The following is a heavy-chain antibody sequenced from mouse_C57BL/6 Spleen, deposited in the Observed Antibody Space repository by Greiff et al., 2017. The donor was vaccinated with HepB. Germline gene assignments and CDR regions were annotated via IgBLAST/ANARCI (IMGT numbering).Heavy chain of an antibody. V-gene: IGHV1-76*01. CDR1: GYTFTDYY. CDR3: ARYYYGIRYYFDY. J-gene: IGHJ2*01. D-gene: IGHD1-1*01. CDR2: IYPGSGNT. Sequence: VQLQQSGAELVRPGASVKLSCKASGYTFTDYYINWVKQRPGQGLEWIARIYPGSGNTYYNEKFKGKATLTAEKSSSTASIQLSSLTSEDSAVYFCARYYYGIRYYFDYWGQGTTLTVSS.